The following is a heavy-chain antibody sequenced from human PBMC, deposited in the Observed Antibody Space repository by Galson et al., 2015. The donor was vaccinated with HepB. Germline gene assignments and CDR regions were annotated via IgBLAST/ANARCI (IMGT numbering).Heavy chain of an antibody. CDR1: GFTVSSNY. Sequence: SLRLSCAASGFTVSSNYMSWVRQAPGKGLEWVSGIYSGRSTYYADSVKGRFTIFRDNSKNTLYLQMNSLRAEDTAVYYCARGLEAIVVVIAIPFDYWGQGTLVTVSS. J-gene: IGHJ4*02. CDR2: IYSGRST. V-gene: IGHV3-66*02. CDR3: ARGLEAIVVVIAIPFDY. D-gene: IGHD2-21*01.